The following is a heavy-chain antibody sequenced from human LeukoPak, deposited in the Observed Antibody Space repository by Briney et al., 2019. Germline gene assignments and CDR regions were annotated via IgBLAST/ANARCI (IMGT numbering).Heavy chain of an antibody. D-gene: IGHD1-26*01. Sequence: GESLKISCRASGYRFIGYWIGWVRQKPGKGPEWLGIIYPGDSDTKYSPSFQGQVTISADKSISTAYLQWSSLRASDSAMYYCARPLQVGATLYFDYWGQGTLVTVSS. V-gene: IGHV5-51*01. J-gene: IGHJ4*02. CDR2: IYPGDSDT. CDR1: GYRFIGYW. CDR3: ARPLQVGATLYFDY.